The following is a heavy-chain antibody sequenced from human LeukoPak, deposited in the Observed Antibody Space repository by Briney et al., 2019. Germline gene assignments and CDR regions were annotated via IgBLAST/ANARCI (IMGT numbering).Heavy chain of an antibody. J-gene: IGHJ4*02. CDR2: ISSSSSYI. Sequence: GGSLRLSCAASGFTFSSYSMNRVRQAPGKGLEWVSSISSSSSYIYYADSVKGRFTISRDNAKNSLYLQMNSLRAEDTAVYYCARSKKVDTAIPGYWGQGTLVTVSS. CDR3: ARSKKVDTAIPGY. D-gene: IGHD5-18*01. V-gene: IGHV3-21*01. CDR1: GFTFSSYS.